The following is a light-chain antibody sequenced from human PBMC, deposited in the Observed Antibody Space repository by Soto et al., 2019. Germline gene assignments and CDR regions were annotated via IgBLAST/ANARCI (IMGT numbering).Light chain of an antibody. CDR3: QQYNNWPPKQYT. J-gene: IGKJ2*01. Sequence: EIVMTQSPATLSVSPGERATLSCRASQSVSSNLAWYQHKTGQAPRLLIYGASTRATGIPARFSASGSGTEFSLTISGLQSEDFAVYYCQQYNNWPPKQYTFGEGTKLEIK. V-gene: IGKV3-15*01. CDR2: GAS. CDR1: QSVSSN.